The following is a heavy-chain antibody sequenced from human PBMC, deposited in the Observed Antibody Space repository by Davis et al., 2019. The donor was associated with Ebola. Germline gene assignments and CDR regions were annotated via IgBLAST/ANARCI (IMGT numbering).Heavy chain of an antibody. CDR1: GFTFRNYA. CDR3: ARDVAANDRGLLWFREYSMDV. V-gene: IGHV3-21*04. J-gene: IGHJ6*03. Sequence: PGGSLRLSCAASGFTFRNYAMTWVRQAPGKGLEWVSTISGSGGNIYYADSVKGRFTISRDNAKNSLYLQMNSLRAEDTAVYYCARDVAANDRGLLWFREYSMDVWGQGTTVTVSS. CDR2: ISGSGGNI. D-gene: IGHD3-10*01.